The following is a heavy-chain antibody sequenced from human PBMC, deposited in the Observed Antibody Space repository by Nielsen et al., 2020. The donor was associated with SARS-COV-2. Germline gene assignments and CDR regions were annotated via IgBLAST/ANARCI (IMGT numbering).Heavy chain of an antibody. D-gene: IGHD6-13*01. CDR3: ARVSEEQQLVLFDY. J-gene: IGHJ4*02. CDR1: GGSFSGYY. Sequence: SETLSLTCAVYGGSFSGYYWSWIRQPPGKGLEWIGEINHSGSTNYNPSLKSRVTISVDTSKNQFSLKLSSVTAADTAVYYCARVSEEQQLVLFDYWGQGTLVTVSS. CDR2: INHSGST. V-gene: IGHV4-34*01.